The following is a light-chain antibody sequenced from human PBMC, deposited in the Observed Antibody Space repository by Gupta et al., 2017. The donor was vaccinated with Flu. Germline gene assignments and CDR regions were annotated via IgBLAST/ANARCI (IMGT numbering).Light chain of an antibody. Sequence: SHVLTQPPSVSAAPGQTAKITCGGNNIGSKGVHWYQQRPGQAPVLVVYDDSRRPSGIPERFSGSNSGNTATLTISRVEAGDEADYYCQVWDSSSDRGIFGGGTKLTVL. V-gene: IGLV3-21*02. J-gene: IGLJ2*01. CDR1: NIGSKG. CDR3: QVWDSSSDRGI. CDR2: DDS.